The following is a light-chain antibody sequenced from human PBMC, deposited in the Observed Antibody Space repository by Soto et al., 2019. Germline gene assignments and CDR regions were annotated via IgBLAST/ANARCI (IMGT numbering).Light chain of an antibody. Sequence: EIVLPPSPITLSLSPGERATLSCRASQSVSSSYLAWYQQKPGQAPRLLIYGASSRATGIPDRFSGSGSGTDFTLAISSLQPEDSATYYCLQDINYPWTFGQGTKVDI. CDR1: QSVSSSY. CDR2: GAS. CDR3: LQDINYPWT. J-gene: IGKJ1*01. V-gene: IGKV3-20*01.